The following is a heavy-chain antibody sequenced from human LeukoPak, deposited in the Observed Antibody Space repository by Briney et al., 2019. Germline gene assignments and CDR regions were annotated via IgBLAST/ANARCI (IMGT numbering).Heavy chain of an antibody. CDR1: GYSFTSYY. CDR2: IKPSGGST. D-gene: IGHD2-21*01. V-gene: IGHV1-46*04. CDR3: ARGRLQN. Sequence: ASVTVSCKASGYSFTSYYIHWVRLAPGQGLEWMGVIKPSGGSTMYAQTLQDRVTMTSDMSTSTVYMELSSLRSEDTAVYYCARGRLQNWGQGTLVTVSS. J-gene: IGHJ4*02.